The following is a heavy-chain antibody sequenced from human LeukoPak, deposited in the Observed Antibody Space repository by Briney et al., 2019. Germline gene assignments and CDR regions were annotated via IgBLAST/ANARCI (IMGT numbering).Heavy chain of an antibody. J-gene: IGHJ6*02. Sequence: SVKVSCKASGGTFSSYAISWVRQAPGQGLEWMGGIIPIFGTANYAQKFQGRVTITADESTSTAYMELRSLRSDDTAVYYCARGGRAAASPPHYYGMDVWGQGTTVTVSS. D-gene: IGHD6-13*01. CDR2: IIPIFGTA. CDR3: ARGGRAAASPPHYYGMDV. CDR1: GGTFSSYA. V-gene: IGHV1-69*01.